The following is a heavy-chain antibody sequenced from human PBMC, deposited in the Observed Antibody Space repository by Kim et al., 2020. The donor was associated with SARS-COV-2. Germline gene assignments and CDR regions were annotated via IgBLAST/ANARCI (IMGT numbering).Heavy chain of an antibody. V-gene: IGHV4-59*01. CDR2: IYYSGST. D-gene: IGHD3-22*01. CDR3: AREGYYDSSGYYHHDAFDI. Sequence: SETLSLTCTVSGGSISSYYWSWIRQPPGKGLEWLGYIYYSGSTSYNPSLKSRVIISLDTSGNQFSLKLSSVTAADTAVYYCAREGYYDSSGYYHHDAFDIWGQGTVVTVSS. CDR1: GGSISSYY. J-gene: IGHJ3*02.